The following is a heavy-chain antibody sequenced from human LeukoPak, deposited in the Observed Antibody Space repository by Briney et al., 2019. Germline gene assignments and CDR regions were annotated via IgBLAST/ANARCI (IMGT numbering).Heavy chain of an antibody. Sequence: KSGGSLRLSCAASGFTFSGYAMTWVRQGPGKGLEWVSYISASGDGTYYADSVKGRFTISRDNAKNSLYLQMNSLRAEDTAVYYCARGPVDTAMDFGYYFDYWGQGTLVTVSS. CDR3: ARGPVDTAMDFGYYFDY. V-gene: IGHV3-21*01. CDR1: GFTFSGYA. J-gene: IGHJ4*02. CDR2: ISASGDGT. D-gene: IGHD5-18*01.